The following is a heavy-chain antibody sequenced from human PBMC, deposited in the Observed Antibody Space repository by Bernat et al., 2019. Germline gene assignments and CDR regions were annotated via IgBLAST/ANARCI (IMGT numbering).Heavy chain of an antibody. D-gene: IGHD3-3*01. CDR3: TTVRLRLLEWNNWFDP. CDR2: IKSKTDGGTT. CDR1: GFTFSNAW. V-gene: IGHV3-15*01. Sequence: EVQLVESGGGLVKPGGSLRLSCAASGFTFSNAWMSWVRQAPGKGLEWFGRIKSKTDGGTTDYAAPVKGRFTISRDDSKNMLYLQMNSLKTEDTAVYYCTTVRLRLLEWNNWFDPWGQGTLVTVSS. J-gene: IGHJ5*02.